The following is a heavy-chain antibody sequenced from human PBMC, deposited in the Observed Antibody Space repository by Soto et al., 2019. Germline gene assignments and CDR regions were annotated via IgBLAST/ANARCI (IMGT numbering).Heavy chain of an antibody. CDR2: IYSGGST. J-gene: IGHJ4*02. CDR3: ARDAWAADY. D-gene: IGHD3-16*01. CDR1: GFTVSTKY. V-gene: IGHV3-66*01. Sequence: PGGSLRLSCAASGFTVSTKYMSWVRQAPGKGLEWVSVIYSGGSTFYADSVRGRFTISRDNSKNTVNLQMNSLRAEDTAVYYCARDAWAADYWGQGTLVTVPQ.